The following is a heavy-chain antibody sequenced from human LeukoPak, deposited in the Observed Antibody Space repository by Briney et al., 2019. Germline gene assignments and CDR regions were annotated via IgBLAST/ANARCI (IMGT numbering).Heavy chain of an antibody. D-gene: IGHD3-16*02. CDR3: GYTNNFYH. V-gene: IGHV3-7*01. Sequence: GESLRLSCVASGLSISGQWMNWVRQAPGQGLEWVANIKHDGSEEYYVDSVKGRFAISRDDGRNSVSLQMNSVRAEDTAVYYCGYTNNFYHWGQGTLVVVSS. CDR2: IKHDGSEE. CDR1: GLSISGQW. J-gene: IGHJ4*02.